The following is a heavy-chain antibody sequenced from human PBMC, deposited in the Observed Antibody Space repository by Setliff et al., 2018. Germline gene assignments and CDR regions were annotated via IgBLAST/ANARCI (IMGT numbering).Heavy chain of an antibody. CDR3: AKLRRDGHGLDY. CDR2: TRNKVNSYIT. J-gene: IGHJ4*02. D-gene: IGHD1-7*01. V-gene: IGHV3-72*01. Sequence: GGSLRLSCAASGLSFRDHFMDWVRQAPGKGLEWLGRTRNKVNSYITQYAASVEGRFTISRDDSKNSLYLQVNSLKTEDTAVYYCAKLRRDGHGLDYWGQGTLVTVSS. CDR1: GLSFRDHF.